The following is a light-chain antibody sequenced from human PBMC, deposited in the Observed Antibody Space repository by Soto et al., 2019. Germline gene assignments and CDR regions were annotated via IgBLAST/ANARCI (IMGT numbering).Light chain of an antibody. V-gene: IGKV1-5*03. CDR3: QQYSTYSKS. J-gene: IGKJ1*01. Sequence: DIQMTQSPSTLSAFVGDRVTITCRASQSISSRLAWYQQKQGKAPKLLIYKASSLESGVPSRFRGSGSGTEFTLTISSLQPDDFATYYCQQYSTYSKSFGQGTKVEIK. CDR2: KAS. CDR1: QSISSR.